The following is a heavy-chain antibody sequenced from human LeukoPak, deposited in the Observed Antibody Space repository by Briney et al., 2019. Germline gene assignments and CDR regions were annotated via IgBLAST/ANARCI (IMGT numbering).Heavy chain of an antibody. Sequence: SETLPLTCTVSGGSISSYYWSWIRQPPGKGLEWIGYIYYSGSTNYNPSLKSRVTISVDTSKNQFSLKLSSVTAADTAVYYCARAGGYSYSPYDYWGQGTLVTVSS. J-gene: IGHJ4*02. CDR3: ARAGGYSYSPYDY. CDR1: GGSISSYY. D-gene: IGHD5-18*01. V-gene: IGHV4-59*01. CDR2: IYYSGST.